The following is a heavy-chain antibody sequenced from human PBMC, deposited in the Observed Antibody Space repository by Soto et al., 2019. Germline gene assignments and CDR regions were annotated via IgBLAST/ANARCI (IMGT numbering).Heavy chain of an antibody. CDR1: GFTFSSYG. J-gene: IGHJ4*02. Sequence: QVQLVESGGGVVQPGRSLRLSCAASGFTFSSYGMHWVRQAPGKGLEWVAVIWYDGSNKYYADSVKGRFTISRDNSKNTLYLQMNSLRAEDTAVYYCAREFYGDYEVDYWGQGTLVTVSS. D-gene: IGHD4-17*01. CDR2: IWYDGSNK. V-gene: IGHV3-33*01. CDR3: AREFYGDYEVDY.